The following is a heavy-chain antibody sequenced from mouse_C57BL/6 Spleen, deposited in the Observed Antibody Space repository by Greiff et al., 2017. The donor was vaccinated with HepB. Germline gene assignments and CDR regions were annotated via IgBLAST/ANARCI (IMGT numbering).Heavy chain of an antibody. CDR2: IYPGDGDT. V-gene: IGHV1-80*01. CDR1: GYAFSSYW. CDR3: ARGEVYYYGSSYVY. D-gene: IGHD1-1*01. Sequence: VQLQQSGAELVKPGASVKISCKASGYAFSSYWMNWVKQRPGKGLEWIGQIYPGDGDTNYNGKFKGKATLTADKSSSTAYMQLSSLTSEDSAVYFCARGEVYYYGSSYVYWGQGTTLTVSS. J-gene: IGHJ2*01.